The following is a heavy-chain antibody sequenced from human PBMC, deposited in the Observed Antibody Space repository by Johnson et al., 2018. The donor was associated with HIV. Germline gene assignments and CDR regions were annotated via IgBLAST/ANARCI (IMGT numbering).Heavy chain of an antibody. D-gene: IGHD6-6*01. CDR1: GFTFSSYD. Sequence: VQLVESGGDLVQPGGSLRLSCAASGFTFSSYDMHWVRQVRGKGLEWVSGIGTIDDTYYSDSVKGRLTISRENAKNTLYLQMKSLSPEDTAVYFCAVTSIAGRPKWQDVFDIWGQGTMVTVSS. J-gene: IGHJ3*02. CDR2: IGTIDDT. CDR3: AVTSIAGRPKWQDVFDI. V-gene: IGHV3-13*01.